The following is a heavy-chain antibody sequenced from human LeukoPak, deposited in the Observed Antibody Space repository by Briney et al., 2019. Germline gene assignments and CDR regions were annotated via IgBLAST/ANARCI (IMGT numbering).Heavy chain of an antibody. V-gene: IGHV3-48*02. J-gene: IGHJ4*02. Sequence: PGGSLRLSCAASGFSFSSYSMSWVRQAPGKGLEWVSYISSSSSTIYYADSVKGRFTISRDNAKNSLYLQMNSVRDEDTAVYYCARGTYGLPYYFDYWGQGTQVTVSS. CDR2: ISSSSSTI. CDR3: ARGTYGLPYYFDY. CDR1: GFSFSSYS. D-gene: IGHD1/OR15-1a*01.